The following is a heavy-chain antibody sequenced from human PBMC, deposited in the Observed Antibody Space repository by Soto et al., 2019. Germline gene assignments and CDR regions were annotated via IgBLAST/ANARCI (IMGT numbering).Heavy chain of an antibody. Sequence: EVQLVESGGGLVQPGGSLRLSCAASGFTFSSYWMSWVRQAPGKGLEWVANIKQDGSEKYYVDSVKGRFTISRDNAKNSLYLQMNSLRAEDTAVYYCASSTEGSYSYYDFWSGYYPPWRNYYYYYMDVWGKGTTVTVSS. V-gene: IGHV3-7*01. CDR2: IKQDGSEK. J-gene: IGHJ6*03. CDR3: ASSTEGSYSYYDFWSGYYPPWRNYYYYYMDV. CDR1: GFTFSSYW. D-gene: IGHD3-3*01.